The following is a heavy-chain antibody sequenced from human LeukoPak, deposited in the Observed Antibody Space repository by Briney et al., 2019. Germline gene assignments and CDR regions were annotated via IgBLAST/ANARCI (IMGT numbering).Heavy chain of an antibody. D-gene: IGHD3-10*01. CDR3: ENGVRGVINCFDP. CDR2: ISGSGGST. CDR1: GFTFSSYA. V-gene: IGHV3-23*01. Sequence: QSGGSLRLSCAASGFTFSSYALSWVRQAPGKGLDWVSAISGSGGSTYYADSVKGRFTTSRDNSKNTLYLQINSLRAEDTDVYYCENGVRGVINCFDPWGQGTLVTVSS. J-gene: IGHJ5*02.